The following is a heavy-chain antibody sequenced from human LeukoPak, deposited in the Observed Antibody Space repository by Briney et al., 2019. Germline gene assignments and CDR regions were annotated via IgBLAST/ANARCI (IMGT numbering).Heavy chain of an antibody. CDR1: GSSINNFY. D-gene: IGHD1-26*01. J-gene: IGHJ4*02. V-gene: IGHV4-4*07. CDR2: IQTSGST. Sequence: SETLSLTCTVSGSSINNFYWIWIRQPAGKGLEWIGRIQTSGSTNYNPSLKSRVTMSLDTSKNQFSLSLSSVTAADTAVYYCARGHSGSYYGYWGQGTLVTVSS. CDR3: ARGHSGSYYGY.